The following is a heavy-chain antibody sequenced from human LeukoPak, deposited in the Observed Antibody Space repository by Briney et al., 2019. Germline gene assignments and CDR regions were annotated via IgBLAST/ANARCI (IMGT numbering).Heavy chain of an antibody. J-gene: IGHJ4*02. CDR2: IRSKANSYAT. Sequence: PGGSLRLSCAASGFTFSASAVHWVRQASGKGLEWVGRIRSKANSYATAYAASVKGRFTISRDDSKNTAYLQMNGLKTEDTAVYYCAGSQYGDSDYWGQGTLVTVSS. CDR3: AGSQYGDSDY. D-gene: IGHD4-17*01. CDR1: GFTFSASA. V-gene: IGHV3-73*01.